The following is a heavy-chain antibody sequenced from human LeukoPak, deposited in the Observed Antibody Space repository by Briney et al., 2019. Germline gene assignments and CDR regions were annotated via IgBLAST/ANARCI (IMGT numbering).Heavy chain of an antibody. D-gene: IGHD2-21*02. V-gene: IGHV1-18*01. Sequence: ASVTVSCKASVYTFNTYGISWVRQAPGQRPEWMGWINTDNGNTKYAQKFQGRVTMTTDTSTSTAYMELSSLRSDDTAVYYCARKGCTGDCYRFDPWGQGTLVTVSS. J-gene: IGHJ5*02. CDR2: INTDNGNT. CDR3: ARKGCTGDCYRFDP. CDR1: VYTFNTYG.